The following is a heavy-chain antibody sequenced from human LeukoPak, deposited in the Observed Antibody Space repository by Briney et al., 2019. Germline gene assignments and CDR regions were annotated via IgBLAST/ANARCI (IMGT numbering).Heavy chain of an antibody. D-gene: IGHD6-13*01. CDR1: GFTFSSYW. CDR2: IKQDGSEK. J-gene: IGHJ4*02. Sequence: GGSLRPSCAASGFTFSSYWMSWVRQAPGKGLEWVANIKQDGSEKYYVDSVKGRFTISRDNAKNSLYLQMNSLRAEDTAVYYCARVRYSSSWDFDYWGQGTLVTVSS. V-gene: IGHV3-7*03. CDR3: ARVRYSSSWDFDY.